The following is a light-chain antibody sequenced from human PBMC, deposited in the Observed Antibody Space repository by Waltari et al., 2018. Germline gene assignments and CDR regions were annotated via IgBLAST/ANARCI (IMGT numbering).Light chain of an antibody. CDR2: DVS. J-gene: IGKJ4*01. CDR1: QDSYGY. CDR3: QQYISFPLT. V-gene: IGKV1-16*02. Sequence: TCRESQDSYGYLAGFQQKSGKAPKSLIYDVSVLQGGVPSKFSGSGSGTDFTLTISNLQPEDSATYFCQQYISFPLTFGGGTKVEIK.